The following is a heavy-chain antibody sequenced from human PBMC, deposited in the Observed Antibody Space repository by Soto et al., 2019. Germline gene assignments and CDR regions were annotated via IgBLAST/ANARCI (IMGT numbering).Heavy chain of an antibody. CDR3: ARGQGAYSSSRNWFDP. Sequence: QVQLQQWGAGLLKPSETLSLTCAVYGGSFSGYYWSWIRQPPGKGLEWIGEINHSGSTNYNPSLKSRVTISVDTSKNQFSLKLSSVTAADTAVYYCARGQGAYSSSRNWFDPWGQGTLVTVSS. D-gene: IGHD6-6*01. J-gene: IGHJ5*02. CDR2: INHSGST. V-gene: IGHV4-34*01. CDR1: GGSFSGYY.